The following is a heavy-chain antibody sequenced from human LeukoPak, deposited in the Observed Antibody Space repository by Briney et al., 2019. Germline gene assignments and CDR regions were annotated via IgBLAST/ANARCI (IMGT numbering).Heavy chain of an antibody. CDR2: IYYSGST. V-gene: IGHV4-59*01. CDR1: GGSISSYY. CDR3: ARGAWFDP. Sequence: SETLSLTCTVSGGSISSYYWSWIRQPPGKGLEWIGYIYYSGSTNYNPSLRSRVTISVDTSKNQFSLKLSSVTAADTAVYYCARGAWFDPWGQGTLLTVSS. J-gene: IGHJ5*02.